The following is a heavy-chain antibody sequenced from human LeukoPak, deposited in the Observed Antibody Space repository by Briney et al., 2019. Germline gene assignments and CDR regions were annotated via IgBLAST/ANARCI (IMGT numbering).Heavy chain of an antibody. Sequence: SVKVSCKTSGFTFSASAIQWVRQARGQRLEWIGWIVVGSGNTNYAPKFQERVTITTDMSTSTAYMELSSLRSEDTAVYYCARTVGAPGTTSWWFDPWGQGTLVTVSS. CDR2: IVVGSGNT. D-gene: IGHD1-7*01. J-gene: IGHJ5*02. CDR1: GFTFSASA. V-gene: IGHV1-58*02. CDR3: ARTVGAPGTTSWWFDP.